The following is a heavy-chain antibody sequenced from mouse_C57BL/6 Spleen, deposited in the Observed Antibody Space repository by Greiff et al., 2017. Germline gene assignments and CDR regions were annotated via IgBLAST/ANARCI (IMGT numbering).Heavy chain of an antibody. CDR2: IDPSDSYT. J-gene: IGHJ4*01. D-gene: IGHD1-1*01. Sequence: QVQLQQPGAELVMPGASVKLSCKASGYTFTSYWMHWVKQRPGQGLEWIGEIDPSDSYTNYNQKFKGKSTLTVDKSSSTAYMQLSSLTSEDSAVYYCARPLYYGSSPYAMDYWGQGTSVTVSS. CDR1: GYTFTSYW. V-gene: IGHV1-69*01. CDR3: ARPLYYGSSPYAMDY.